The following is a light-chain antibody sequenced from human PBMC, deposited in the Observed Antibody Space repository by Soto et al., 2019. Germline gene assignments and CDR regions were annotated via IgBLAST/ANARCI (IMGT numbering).Light chain of an antibody. Sequence: DIQMTQSPSSLSASVGDRVTITCQASQDIAKYLNWYQQKPGNAPKLLIYDASELHAGVPSRFSGSGSGTDFTFTISSVKPEDFATYYCQQCDDLLSFGGGTKVEIK. V-gene: IGKV1-33*01. CDR2: DAS. CDR3: QQCDDLLS. J-gene: IGKJ4*01. CDR1: QDIAKY.